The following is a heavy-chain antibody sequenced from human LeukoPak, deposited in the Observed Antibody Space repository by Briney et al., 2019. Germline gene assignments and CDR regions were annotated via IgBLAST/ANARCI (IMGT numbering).Heavy chain of an antibody. CDR3: AKLQQLTTY. D-gene: IGHD6-13*01. J-gene: IGHJ4*02. Sequence: GSLRLSCAASGFTFSSYGMHWDRQAPGKGLEWVAVISYDGSNKYYADSVKGRFTISRDNSKNTLYLQMNSLRAEDTAVYYCAKLQQLTTYWGQGTLVTVSS. CDR1: GFTFSSYG. V-gene: IGHV3-30*18. CDR2: ISYDGSNK.